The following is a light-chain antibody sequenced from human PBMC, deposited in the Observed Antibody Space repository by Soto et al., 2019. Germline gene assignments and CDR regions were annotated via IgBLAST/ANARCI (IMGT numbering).Light chain of an antibody. J-gene: IGLJ2*01. Sequence: QSVLTQPPSASGTPGQRVTISCSGSSSNIGSNTVNWYQQLPGTAPKLLIFSNNQRPSGVPDRFSGSKSGTSSSLSISGLQYEDEGDYYCAAWDDSLNGVFGGGTQLTV. CDR3: AAWDDSLNGV. CDR1: SSNIGSNT. V-gene: IGLV1-44*01. CDR2: SNN.